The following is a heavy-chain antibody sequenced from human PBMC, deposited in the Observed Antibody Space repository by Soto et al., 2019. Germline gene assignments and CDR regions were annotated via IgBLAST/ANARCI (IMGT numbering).Heavy chain of an antibody. CDR3: AKDIPLGGMDV. CDR2: ISWNSGSI. V-gene: IGHV3-9*01. CDR1: GFTFDDYA. Sequence: QSGGSLRLSCAASGFTFDDYAMHWVRQAPGKGLEWVSGISWNSGSIGYADSVKGRFTISRDNAKNSLYLQMNSLRAEDTALYYCAKDIPLGGMDVWGQGTTVTVS. J-gene: IGHJ6*02.